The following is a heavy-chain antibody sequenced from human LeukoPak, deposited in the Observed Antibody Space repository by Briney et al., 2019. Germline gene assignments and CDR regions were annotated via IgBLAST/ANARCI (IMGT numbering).Heavy chain of an antibody. CDR3: ARDSDAYYDFWSGYYIGGFDY. Sequence: SETLSLTCTVSGGSISSYYWSWIRQPPGKGLEWIGYIYYSGSTNYNPSLKSRVTISVDTSKNQFSLKLSSVTAADTAVYYCARDSDAYYDFWSGYYIGGFDYWGQGTLVTVSS. J-gene: IGHJ4*02. CDR2: IYYSGST. V-gene: IGHV4-59*01. CDR1: GGSISSYY. D-gene: IGHD3-3*01.